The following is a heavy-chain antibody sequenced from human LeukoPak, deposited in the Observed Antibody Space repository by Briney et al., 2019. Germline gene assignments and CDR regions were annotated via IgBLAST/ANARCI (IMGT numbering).Heavy chain of an antibody. J-gene: IGHJ4*02. CDR1: GFTFSSYA. V-gene: IGHV3-30*04. Sequence: GGSLRLSCAASGFTFSSYAMHWVRQAPGKGLEWVAVISYDGSNKYYADSVKGRFTISRGNSKNTLYLQMNSLRAEDTAVYYCARDPTLYCSGGSCYFDYWGQGTLVTVSS. CDR2: ISYDGSNK. D-gene: IGHD2-15*01. CDR3: ARDPTLYCSGGSCYFDY.